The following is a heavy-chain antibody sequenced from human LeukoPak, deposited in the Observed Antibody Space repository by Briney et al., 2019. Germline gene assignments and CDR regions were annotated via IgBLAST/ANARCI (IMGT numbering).Heavy chain of an antibody. D-gene: IGHD6-13*01. V-gene: IGHV4-59*08. CDR2: IYYSGST. Sequence: PWESLSLTCTVSGGSFSGYYWNWVRQPPGKGLEWIGYIYYSGSTKYNPSLKTRATISVYTSKSQYSQKLRSVPVADMAVYYCARRGCASSWSFDYWGQGTLVTVSS. CDR1: GGSFSGYY. J-gene: IGHJ4*02. CDR3: ARRGCASSWSFDY.